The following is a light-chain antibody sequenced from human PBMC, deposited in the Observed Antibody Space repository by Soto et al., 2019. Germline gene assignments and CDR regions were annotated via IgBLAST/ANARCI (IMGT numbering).Light chain of an antibody. CDR1: QSVGDTY. CDR2: STS. Sequence: DIVMTQPPLSLPVTPGAPATLSCRASQSVGDTYLAWYQQKPGQAPRLLMYSTSIRATGIPDRFSGSGSGTDFTLTISRLDPEDFAVYYCQHYDRAPMWTFGQGTRWIT. J-gene: IGKJ1*01. CDR3: QHYDRAPMWT. V-gene: IGKV3-20*01.